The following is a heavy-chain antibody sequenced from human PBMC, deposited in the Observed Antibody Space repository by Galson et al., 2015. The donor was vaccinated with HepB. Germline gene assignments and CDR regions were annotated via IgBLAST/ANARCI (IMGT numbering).Heavy chain of an antibody. J-gene: IGHJ5*02. D-gene: IGHD3-10*01. CDR2: INTYSGYT. CDR3: ARAEVGEVRMSNWLDP. CDR1: GSTFTSYD. V-gene: IGHV1-18*04. Sequence: SVKVSCKASGSTFTSYDISWVRQAPGQGLEWMGWINTYSGYTIYAQKLQARVTMTTDTSTSTAYMELRRLRSDDTAIYYCARAEVGEVRMSNWLDPWGQGTLVTVSS.